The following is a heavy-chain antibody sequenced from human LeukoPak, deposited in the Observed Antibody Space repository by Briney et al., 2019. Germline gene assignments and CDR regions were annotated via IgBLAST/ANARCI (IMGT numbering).Heavy chain of an antibody. Sequence: GASVKVSCKASGYIFTGYYMHWVRQAPGQGLEWMGWINPNSGGTNYAQKFQGRVTMTRDTSISTAYMELSRLRSDDTAVYYCARDIVMVTYWFDPWGQGTLVTVSS. V-gene: IGHV1-2*02. D-gene: IGHD5-18*01. CDR2: INPNSGGT. CDR1: GYIFTGYY. J-gene: IGHJ5*02. CDR3: ARDIVMVTYWFDP.